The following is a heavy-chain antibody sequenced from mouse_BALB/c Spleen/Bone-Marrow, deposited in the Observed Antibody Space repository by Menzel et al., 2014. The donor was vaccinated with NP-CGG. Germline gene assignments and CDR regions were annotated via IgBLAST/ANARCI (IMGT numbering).Heavy chain of an antibody. J-gene: IGHJ3*01. Sequence: DVMLVESGGGLVQPGGSRKLSCAASGFTFSNFGMHWVRQAPEKGLEWVAYISSGSSTIYYEDTVKGRFTISRDNPKNTLFLQMTSLRSEDTAMYYCARGGIYDVSLFGYWGQGTLVTVSA. D-gene: IGHD2-12*01. CDR2: ISSGSSTI. CDR1: GFTFSNFG. CDR3: ARGGIYDVSLFGY. V-gene: IGHV5-17*02.